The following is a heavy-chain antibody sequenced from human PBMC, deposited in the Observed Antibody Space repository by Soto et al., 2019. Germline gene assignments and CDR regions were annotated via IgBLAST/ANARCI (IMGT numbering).Heavy chain of an antibody. CDR3: ARGPSGDKIDY. V-gene: IGHV4-30-4*01. CDR2: IYDGGTT. D-gene: IGHD7-27*01. J-gene: IGHJ4*02. Sequence: QVQLQESGPRLVSPSQTLSLTCTVSGGSISSAAYCWSWIRQSPDKGLEWIGHIYDGGTTYSSPSLKGRVTISAXXXXXXFXXXXXXXXXXXTAVYYCARGPSGDKIDYWGQGIQVTVSS. CDR1: GGSISSAAYC.